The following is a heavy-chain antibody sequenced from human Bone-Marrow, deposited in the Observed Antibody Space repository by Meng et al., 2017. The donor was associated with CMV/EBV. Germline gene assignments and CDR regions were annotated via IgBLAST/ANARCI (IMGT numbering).Heavy chain of an antibody. CDR3: ASLPLGANQASDY. D-gene: IGHD1-26*01. J-gene: IGHJ4*02. V-gene: IGHV4-59*01. Sequence: SETLSLTCTVSGGSISSYYWSWIRQPPGKGLEWIGYIYYSGSTNYNPSLKSRVTISVDTSKNQFSLKLSSVTAADTAVYYCASLPLGANQASDYWGQGNLVTVSS. CDR2: IYYSGST. CDR1: GGSISSYY.